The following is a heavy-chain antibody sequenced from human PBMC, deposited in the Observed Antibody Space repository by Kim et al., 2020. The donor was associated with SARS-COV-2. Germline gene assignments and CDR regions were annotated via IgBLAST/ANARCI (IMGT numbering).Heavy chain of an antibody. CDR3: ARGMLGPPNWFDP. CDR2: ISSSSSYI. V-gene: IGHV3-21*01. CDR1: GFTFSSYS. J-gene: IGHJ5*02. D-gene: IGHD7-27*01. Sequence: GGSLRLSCAASGFTFSSYSMNWVRQAPGKGLEWVSSISSSSSYIYYADSVKGRFTISRDNAKNSLYLQMNSLRAEDTAVYYCARGMLGPPNWFDPWGQGTLVTVSS.